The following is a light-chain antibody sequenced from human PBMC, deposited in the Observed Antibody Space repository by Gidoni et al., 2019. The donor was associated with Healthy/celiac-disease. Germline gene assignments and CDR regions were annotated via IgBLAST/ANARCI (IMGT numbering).Light chain of an antibody. V-gene: IGLV3-1*01. CDR1: KVGVNA. CDR3: QAWDSRKVV. CDR2: QDS. J-gene: IGLJ2*01. Sequence: SYALTQPPAVFVSPGQTASITGSGDKVGVNAACWYQQKPGQSPLLVIYQDSKRPSGIPERFSGSNSGNTATLTISGTQAMDEADYYCQAWDSRKVVFGGGTKLTVL.